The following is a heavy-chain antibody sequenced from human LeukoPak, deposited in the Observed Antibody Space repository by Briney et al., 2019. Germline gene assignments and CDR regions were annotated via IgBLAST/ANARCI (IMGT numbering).Heavy chain of an antibody. CDR3: VRDPSGWGMDV. Sequence: GGSLRLSCVASGFTFSSYDMHWVRQAKGKGLEWVSDIGKAGDTYYADSVKGRFTISRENAKNSLYLQMNSLRDGDTAVYYCVRDPSGWGMDVWGQGTTVIVSS. J-gene: IGHJ6*02. V-gene: IGHV3-13*01. CDR1: GFTFSSYD. CDR2: IGKAGDT.